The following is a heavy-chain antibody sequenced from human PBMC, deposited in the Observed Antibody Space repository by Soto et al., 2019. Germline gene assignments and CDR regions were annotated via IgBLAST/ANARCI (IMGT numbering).Heavy chain of an antibody. CDR1: GFTLSGYW. CDR2: IKSDGSGE. J-gene: IGHJ4*02. D-gene: IGHD2-8*02. Sequence: GGSLRLSCEASGFTLSGYWMHWVRQVPGKGLEWVARIKSDGSGEIYADSVKGRFSISRDNSKNTLYLQMNSPRAEDTAVYYCAKNPQGYCTGGRCYFDCWGQGTLVTVSS. CDR3: AKNPQGYCTGGRCYFDC. V-gene: IGHV3-74*01.